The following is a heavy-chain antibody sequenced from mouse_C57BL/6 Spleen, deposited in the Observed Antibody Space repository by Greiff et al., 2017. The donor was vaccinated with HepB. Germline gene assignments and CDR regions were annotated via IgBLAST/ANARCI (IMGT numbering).Heavy chain of an antibody. CDR1: GYSITSGYY. V-gene: IGHV3-6*01. CDR3: ARGWGCDGWYFDV. Sequence: EVQLQESGPGLVKPSQSLSLTCSVTGYSITSGYYWNWIRQFPGNKLEWLGYISYDGSNNYNPSLKNRISITRDTSKNQFFLKLNSVTTEDTATYYCARGWGCDGWYFDVWGTGTTVTVSS. CDR2: ISYDGSN. D-gene: IGHD2-3*01. J-gene: IGHJ1*03.